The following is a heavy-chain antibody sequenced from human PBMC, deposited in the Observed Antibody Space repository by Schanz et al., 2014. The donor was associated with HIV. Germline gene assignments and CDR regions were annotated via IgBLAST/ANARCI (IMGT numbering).Heavy chain of an antibody. J-gene: IGHJ6*02. Sequence: EVQLVESGGGLVKPGGSLRLSCAGSGFTFSTYSMNWVRRAPGKGLEWVSVIYRSGNTHYAESVTGRFTMFRDSSRNTLSLVMTSLRPDDTAVYYCAKEEGDMWYPTGYYGMDVWGQGTAVTVSS. CDR2: IYRSGNT. D-gene: IGHD2-15*01. CDR3: AKEEGDMWYPTGYYGMDV. V-gene: IGHV3-66*01. CDR1: GFTFSTYS.